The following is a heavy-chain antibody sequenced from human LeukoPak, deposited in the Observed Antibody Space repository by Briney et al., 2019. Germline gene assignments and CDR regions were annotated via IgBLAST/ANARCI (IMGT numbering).Heavy chain of an antibody. V-gene: IGHV3-23*01. CDR2: ISGSGGST. J-gene: IGHJ4*02. CDR3: AADYYDSSLAY. Sequence: PGGSLRLSCAASGFTFSSYAMSWVRQAPGKGREWVSAISGSGGSTYYADSVKGRFTTSRDNSKNTLYLQMNSLRAEDTAVYYCAADYYDSSLAYWGQGTLVTVSS. CDR1: GFTFSSYA. D-gene: IGHD3-22*01.